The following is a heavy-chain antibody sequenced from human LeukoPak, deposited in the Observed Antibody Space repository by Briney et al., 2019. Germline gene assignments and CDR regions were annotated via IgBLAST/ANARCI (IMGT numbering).Heavy chain of an antibody. CDR2: IYHRGST. CDR1: GGSITNYH. V-gene: IGHV4-59*12. CDR3: ARSYYYGSGSYYGWFDP. J-gene: IGHJ5*02. Sequence: SETLSLTCTVSGGSITNYHCTWIRQPPGKGLEWIGYIYHRGSTYYNPSLKSRVTISVDRSKNQFSLKLSSVTAADTAVYYCARSYYYGSGSYYGWFDPWGQGTLVTVSS. D-gene: IGHD3-10*01.